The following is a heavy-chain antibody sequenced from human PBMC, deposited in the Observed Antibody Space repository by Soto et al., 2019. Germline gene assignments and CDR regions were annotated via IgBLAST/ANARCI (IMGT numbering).Heavy chain of an antibody. Sequence: GASVTVSCKASGGTFSSYAISWVRQAPGQGLEWMGGIIPIFGTANYAQKFQGRVTITADESTSTAYMELSSLRSEDTAVYYCARVRYDYGDYEDYYYYGMDVWGQGTTVTVSS. D-gene: IGHD4-17*01. CDR2: IIPIFGTA. CDR3: ARVRYDYGDYEDYYYYGMDV. V-gene: IGHV1-69*13. CDR1: GGTFSSYA. J-gene: IGHJ6*02.